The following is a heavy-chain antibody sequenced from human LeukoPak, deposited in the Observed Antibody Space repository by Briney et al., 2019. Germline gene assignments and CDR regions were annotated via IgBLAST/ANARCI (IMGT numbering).Heavy chain of an antibody. D-gene: IGHD3-9*01. V-gene: IGHV4-39*01. Sequence: PSETLSLTCTVPGGSISSSSYYWGWIRQPPGKGLEWIGSIYYSGSTYYNPSLKSRVTISVDTSKNQFSLKLSSVTAADTAVYYCARQSSYYDILTGYLAEYFQHWGQGTLVTVSS. CDR2: IYYSGST. CDR1: GGSISSSSYY. J-gene: IGHJ1*01. CDR3: ARQSSYYDILTGYLAEYFQH.